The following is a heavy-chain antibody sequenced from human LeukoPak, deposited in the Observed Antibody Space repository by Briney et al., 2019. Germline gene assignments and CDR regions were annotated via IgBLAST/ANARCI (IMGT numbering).Heavy chain of an antibody. CDR1: GGSISSGSYY. D-gene: IGHD3-9*01. CDR2: IYTSGST. Sequence: SETLSLTCTVSGGSISSGSYYWSWIRQPAGKGLEWIGRIYTSGSTNYNPSLKSRVTISVDTSKNQFSLKLSSVTAADTAVYYCARSSGVLRYFDWSQTKGWFDPWGQGTLVTVSS. V-gene: IGHV4-61*02. J-gene: IGHJ5*02. CDR3: ARSSGVLRYFDWSQTKGWFDP.